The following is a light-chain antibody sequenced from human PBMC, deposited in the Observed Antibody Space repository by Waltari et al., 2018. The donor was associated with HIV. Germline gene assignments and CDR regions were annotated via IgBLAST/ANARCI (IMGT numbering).Light chain of an antibody. CDR1: AFPKQF. V-gene: IGLV3-25*03. Sequence: SYELTQPPSVSVSPGQTATTTCSGDAFPKQFAYWYQQKPGQLPLLVIYKDSGRPSGSPDRFSGSNSVTTVTLIISGVQAEDEADYYCEAADSTGNYWAFGGGTKLTVL. J-gene: IGLJ2*01. CDR2: KDS. CDR3: EAADSTGNYWA.